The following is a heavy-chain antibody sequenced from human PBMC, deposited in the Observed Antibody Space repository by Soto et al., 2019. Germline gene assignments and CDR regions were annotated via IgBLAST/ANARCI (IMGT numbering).Heavy chain of an antibody. Sequence: EVQLLESGGGLVQPGGSLRLSCAASGFTFSSYAMSWVRQAPGKGLEWVANIKQDGSEKYYVDSVRGRFTMSRDNAKNSLYLQMNSLRAEDTAVYYCARVVGATQMDFDYWGQGTLVTVSS. CDR3: ARVVGATQMDFDY. CDR2: IKQDGSEK. CDR1: GFTFSSYA. V-gene: IGHV3-7*01. J-gene: IGHJ4*02. D-gene: IGHD1-26*01.